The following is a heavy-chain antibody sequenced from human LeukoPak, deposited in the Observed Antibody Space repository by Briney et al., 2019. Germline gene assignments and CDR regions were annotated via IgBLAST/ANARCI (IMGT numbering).Heavy chain of an antibody. V-gene: IGHV4-59*01. CDR3: ARQSRGAAAACDS. D-gene: IGHD6-13*01. CDR1: GGSISNYY. J-gene: IGHJ4*02. Sequence: SETLSPTCTVSGGSISNYYWSWIRQPPGKGLEWIGYIYYSGSTIYNPSLKSRVTISVDTSKNQFSLKLSSVTAADTAIYYCARQSRGAAAACDSGGQGTLVTVSS. CDR2: IYYSGST.